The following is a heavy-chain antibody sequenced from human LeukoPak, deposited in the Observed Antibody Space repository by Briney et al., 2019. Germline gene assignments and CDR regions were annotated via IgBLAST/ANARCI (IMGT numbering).Heavy chain of an antibody. CDR2: INPNSGGT. CDR1: GYTFTSYG. D-gene: IGHD3-9*01. J-gene: IGHJ4*02. CDR3: ARVGYYDILTGPSLLPDY. Sequence: ASVKVSCKASGYTFTSYGISWVRQAPGQGLEWMGWINPNSGGTNYAQKFQGRVTMTRDTSISTAYMELSRLRSDDTAVYYCARVGYYDILTGPSLLPDYWGQGTLVTVSS. V-gene: IGHV1-2*02.